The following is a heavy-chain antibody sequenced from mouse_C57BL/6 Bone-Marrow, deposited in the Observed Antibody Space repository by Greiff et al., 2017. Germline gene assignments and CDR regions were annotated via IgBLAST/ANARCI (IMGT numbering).Heavy chain of an antibody. CDR3: AREDDGYYGFAY. CDR1: GYTFTSYG. J-gene: IGHJ3*01. CDR2: IYPRSGNT. Sequence: QVQLQQSGAELARPGASVKLSCKASGYTFTSYGISWVKQRTGQGLEWIGEIYPRSGNTYYNEKFKGKATLTADKSSSTAYMELRSLTSEDSAVYFCAREDDGYYGFAYWGQGTLVTVSA. D-gene: IGHD2-3*01. V-gene: IGHV1-81*01.